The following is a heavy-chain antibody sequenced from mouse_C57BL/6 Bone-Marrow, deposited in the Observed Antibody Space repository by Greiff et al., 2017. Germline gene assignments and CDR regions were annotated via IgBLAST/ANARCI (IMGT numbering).Heavy chain of an antibody. CDR1: GYTFTSYW. J-gene: IGHJ1*03. Sequence: QVQLQQPGAELVKPGASVKLSCKASGYTFTSYWMHWVKQRPGRGLEWIGRIDPNSGGTKYNEKFKSKATLTVDKPSSTAYMQLSSLTSEDSAVYYCALYYYGSSYFHWYFDVWGTGTTVTVSS. CDR3: ALYYYGSSYFHWYFDV. D-gene: IGHD1-1*01. V-gene: IGHV1-72*01. CDR2: IDPNSGGT.